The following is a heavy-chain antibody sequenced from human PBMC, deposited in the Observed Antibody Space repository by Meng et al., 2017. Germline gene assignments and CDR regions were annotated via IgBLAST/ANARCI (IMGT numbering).Heavy chain of an antibody. D-gene: IGHD4-17*01. J-gene: IGHJ3*02. CDR1: GLPFSSYG. CDR2: IWYDGSNK. Sequence: QVELVESGGGVVQAGGSLGLSWAASGLPFSSYGMHWVRQAPGKGLEWVAVIWYDGSNKYYADSVKGRFTISRDNSKNTLYLQMNSLRAEDTAVYYCARDVTPYGNDAFDIWGQGTMVTVSS. CDR3: ARDVTPYGNDAFDI. V-gene: IGHV3-33*01.